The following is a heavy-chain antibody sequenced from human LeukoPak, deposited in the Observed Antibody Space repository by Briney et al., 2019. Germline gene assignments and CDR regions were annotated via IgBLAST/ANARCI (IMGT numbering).Heavy chain of an antibody. CDR1: GGPISSYY. V-gene: IGHV4-4*07. CDR3: ARDTAAAGTFAFDI. J-gene: IGHJ3*02. D-gene: IGHD6-13*01. Sequence: PSETLSLTCTVSGGPISSYYWSWIRQPAGKGLEWIGRIYTSGSTNYNPSLKSRVTMSVDTSKNQFSLKLSSVTAADTAVYYCARDTAAAGTFAFDIWGQGTMVTVSS. CDR2: IYTSGST.